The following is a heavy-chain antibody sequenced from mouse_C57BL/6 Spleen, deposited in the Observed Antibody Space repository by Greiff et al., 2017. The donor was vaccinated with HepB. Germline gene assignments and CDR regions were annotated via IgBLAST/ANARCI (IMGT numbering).Heavy chain of an antibody. J-gene: IGHJ3*01. Sequence: EVKLMESGPGLVKPSQSLSLTCSVTGYSITSGYYWNWIRQFPGNKLEWMGYISYDGSNNYNPSLKNRISITRDTSKNQFFLKLNSVTTEDTATYYCANGAYWGQGTLVTVSA. V-gene: IGHV3-6*01. CDR1: GYSITSGYY. CDR3: ANGAY. CDR2: ISYDGSN.